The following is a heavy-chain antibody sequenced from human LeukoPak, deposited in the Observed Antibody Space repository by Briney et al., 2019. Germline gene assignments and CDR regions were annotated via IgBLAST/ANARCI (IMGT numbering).Heavy chain of an antibody. CDR2: ISGYNGDR. CDR1: GYTFTSYG. V-gene: IGHV1-18*01. CDR3: ARAKYYDFWSGYYQWFDP. D-gene: IGHD3-3*01. Sequence: GASVKVSCKVSGYTFTSYGISWVRQAPGQGLEWMGWISGYNGDRSYAQKLQGRVTMTTNTSTRTAYMELRSLRSDDTAVYYCARAKYYDFWSGYYQWFDPWGQGTRSPSPQ. J-gene: IGHJ5*02.